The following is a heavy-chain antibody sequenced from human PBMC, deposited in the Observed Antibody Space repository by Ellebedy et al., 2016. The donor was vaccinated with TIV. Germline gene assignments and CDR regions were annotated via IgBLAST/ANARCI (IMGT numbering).Heavy chain of an antibody. CDR2: ISYDGSNK. CDR1: GFTFSSYA. CDR3: ASSTTTPGALDY. Sequence: GESLKISCAASGFTFSSYAMHWVRQAPGKGLEWVAVISYDGSNKYYADSVKGRFTISRDISKNTLYLQMNSLRAEDTAVYYCASSTTTPGALDYWGQGALVTVSS. V-gene: IGHV3-30*14. J-gene: IGHJ4*02. D-gene: IGHD1-1*01.